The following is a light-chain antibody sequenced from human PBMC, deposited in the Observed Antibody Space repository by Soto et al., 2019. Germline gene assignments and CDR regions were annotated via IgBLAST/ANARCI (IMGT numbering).Light chain of an antibody. J-gene: IGLJ2*01. Sequence: QSALTQPASVSGSPGQSITISCTGTSSDVGGYTFVSWYQHHPGKAPKLLVYEVSNRPSGVSDRFSGSKSGNTASLTISGLQTEDEAAYYCSSYTSRSTVIFGGGTKLTVL. CDR1: SSDVGGYTF. CDR2: EVS. V-gene: IGLV2-14*01. CDR3: SSYTSRSTVI.